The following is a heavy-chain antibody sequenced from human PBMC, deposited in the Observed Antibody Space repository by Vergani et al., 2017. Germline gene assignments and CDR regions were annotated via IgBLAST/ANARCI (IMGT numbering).Heavy chain of an antibody. V-gene: IGHV1-69*01. J-gene: IGHJ6*03. D-gene: IGHD5-18*01. Sequence: QVQLVQSGAEVKKPGSSVKVSCKASGSTFSSYAISWVRQAPGQGLEWMGGIIPIFGTANYAQKFQGRVTITADESTSTAYMELSSLRSEDTAVYYCATAGVDTAMGYYYYYYMDVWGRGTTVTVSS. CDR3: ATAGVDTAMGYYYYYYMDV. CDR2: IIPIFGTA. CDR1: GSTFSSYA.